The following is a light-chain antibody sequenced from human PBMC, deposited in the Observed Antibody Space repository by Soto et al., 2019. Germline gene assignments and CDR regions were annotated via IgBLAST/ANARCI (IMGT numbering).Light chain of an antibody. J-gene: IGKJ3*01. V-gene: IGKV1-27*01. CDR1: QGISNY. Sequence: DIQMTQSPSSLSASVGDRVTITCRASQGISNYLAWYQQKPGKVPKLLIYAASTLQSGVPSRFSGSGSGTDFTLTISSLQPEDDATYYCQKYNSALGFTFRPGTKVDIK. CDR3: QKYNSALGFT. CDR2: AAS.